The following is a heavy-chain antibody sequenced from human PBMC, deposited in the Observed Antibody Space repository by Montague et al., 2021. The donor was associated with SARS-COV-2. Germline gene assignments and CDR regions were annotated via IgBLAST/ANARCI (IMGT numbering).Heavy chain of an antibody. Sequence: SLRLSCAASGFTFSSHAVHWVRQAPGKGLEWVAIISYDGSNKYYADSVKGRLTISRDNSKNTLYLQMNSLRAEDTAVYYCARDDGSGSYYVSFDYWGQGTPVTVSS. D-gene: IGHD3-10*01. CDR2: ISYDGSNK. CDR1: GFTFSSHA. V-gene: IGHV3-30*04. J-gene: IGHJ4*02. CDR3: ARDDGSGSYYVSFDY.